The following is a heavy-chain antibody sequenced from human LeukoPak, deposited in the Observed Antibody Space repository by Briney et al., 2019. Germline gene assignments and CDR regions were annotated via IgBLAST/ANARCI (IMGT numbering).Heavy chain of an antibody. CDR2: INTNTGNP. Sequence: GASVKVSCKASGYTFTSYAMNWVRQAPGQGLEWMGWINTNTGNPTYAQGLTGRFVFSLDTSVSTAYLQISSLKAEDTAVYYCARAQVLLWFGESLWPFDYWGQGTLVTVSS. V-gene: IGHV7-4-1*02. CDR3: ARAQVLLWFGESLWPFDY. CDR1: GYTFTSYA. J-gene: IGHJ4*02. D-gene: IGHD3-10*01.